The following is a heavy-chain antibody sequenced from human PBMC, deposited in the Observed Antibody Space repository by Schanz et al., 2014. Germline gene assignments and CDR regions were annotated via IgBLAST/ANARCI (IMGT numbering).Heavy chain of an antibody. CDR2: ISAYNGNT. Sequence: QIQLVQSGPEVKKPGASVKVSCKASGYTFTSYGISWVRQAPGQGLEWMGWISAYNGNTKYPQKLQGRVTMTTDTSTSTAYMELRSLRSDDTAVYYCAREQIMAAAGLVDYWGHGTLVTVSS. V-gene: IGHV1-18*01. CDR3: AREQIMAAAGLVDY. CDR1: GYTFTSYG. J-gene: IGHJ4*01. D-gene: IGHD6-13*01.